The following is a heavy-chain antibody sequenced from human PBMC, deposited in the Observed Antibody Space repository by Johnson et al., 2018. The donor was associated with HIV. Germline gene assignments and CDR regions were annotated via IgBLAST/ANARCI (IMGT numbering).Heavy chain of an antibody. J-gene: IGHJ3*02. Sequence: QVQLVESGGAVVQPGRSLRLSCAASGFTFNSHGMHWVRQAPGKGLEWVAFISYDESNNYYADSVKGRFTISRDNSKSTLFLQMSILRGEDTGVYYCAKSLGQQLVVVDGFDTTGQGTMFTVSS. V-gene: IGHV3-30*18. CDR1: GFTFNSHG. CDR3: AKSLGQQLVVVDGFDT. CDR2: ISYDESNN. D-gene: IGHD6-13*01.